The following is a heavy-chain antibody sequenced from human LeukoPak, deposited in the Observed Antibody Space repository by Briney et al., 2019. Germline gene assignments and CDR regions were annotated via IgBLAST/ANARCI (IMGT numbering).Heavy chain of an antibody. V-gene: IGHV1-2*04. D-gene: IGHD1-26*01. CDR2: INPNSGGT. CDR1: GYTFTSYA. J-gene: IGHJ4*02. Sequence: ASVKVSCKASGYTFTSYAMHWVRQAPGQRLEWMGWINPNSGGTNYAQKFQGWVTMTRDTSISTAYMELSRLRSDDTAVYYCARDDSGSYSYWGQGTLVTVSS. CDR3: ARDDSGSYSY.